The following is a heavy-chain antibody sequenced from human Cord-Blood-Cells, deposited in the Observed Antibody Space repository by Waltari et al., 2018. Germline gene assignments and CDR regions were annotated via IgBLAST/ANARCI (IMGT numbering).Heavy chain of an antibody. D-gene: IGHD2-2*01. J-gene: IGHJ5*02. CDR2: IYHSGST. Sequence: QVQLQESGPGLVKPSETLALPCTAPGYSISSGYYWGWIRQPPGKGLEWIGSIYHSGSTYYNPSLKSRVTISVDTSKNQFSLKLSSVTAADTAVYYCASGVVVPANYWFDPWGQGTLVTVSS. V-gene: IGHV4-38-2*02. CDR3: ASGVVVPANYWFDP. CDR1: GYSISSGYY.